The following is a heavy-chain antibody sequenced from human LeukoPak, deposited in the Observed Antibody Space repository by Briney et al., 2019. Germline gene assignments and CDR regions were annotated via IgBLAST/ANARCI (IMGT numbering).Heavy chain of an antibody. Sequence: PSETVSLTCNVYNYSISSGYYWGWIRHTPVKGLEVIGIIYRGGNSYSDPSLKSRVALSVDTSKNHFSLKLSSVPAADTAVYYCARVRGVYYYYMDVWGKGTTVTVSS. D-gene: IGHD3-10*01. J-gene: IGHJ6*03. CDR1: NYSISSGYY. V-gene: IGHV4-38-2*02. CDR3: ARVRGVYYYYMDV. CDR2: IYRGGNS.